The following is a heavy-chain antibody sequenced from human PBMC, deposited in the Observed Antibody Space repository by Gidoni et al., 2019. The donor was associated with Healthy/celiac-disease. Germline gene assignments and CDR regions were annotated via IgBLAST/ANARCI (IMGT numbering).Heavy chain of an antibody. CDR2: IRYNGADE. D-gene: IGHD3-16*01. Sequence: QIQLVESGGGVVPPGGSLRLSCAAPGFIFSNFGMHWVRPSPDRGLQWVAFIRYNGADEYYADSVKGRVTVSRDNSKNILSLELNSLRPEDSGVYYCAKDGGFDGDTDLFFDYWGQGALVTVSA. CDR3: AKDGGFDGDTDLFFDY. V-gene: IGHV3-30*02. J-gene: IGHJ4*02. CDR1: GFIFSNFG.